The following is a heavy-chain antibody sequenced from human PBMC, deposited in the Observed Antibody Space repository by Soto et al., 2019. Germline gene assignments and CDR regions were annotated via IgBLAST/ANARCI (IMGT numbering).Heavy chain of an antibody. CDR1: GGSISSGGYT. D-gene: IGHD2-2*01. Sequence: SETLSLTCAVSGGSISSGGYTWAWIRQPPGEALEWIGHTYHSGNPYYNPSLKSRVTISVDRSKNQFSLKLSSVTAADTAVYYCARVPDRWGQGTLVTVSS. CDR2: TYHSGNP. V-gene: IGHV4-30-2*01. J-gene: IGHJ5*02. CDR3: ARVPDR.